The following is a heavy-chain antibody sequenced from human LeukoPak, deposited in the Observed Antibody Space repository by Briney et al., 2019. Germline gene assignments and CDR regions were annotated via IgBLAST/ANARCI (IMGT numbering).Heavy chain of an antibody. J-gene: IGHJ6*02. Sequence: GGSLRLSCAASAFTFSSYGMHWVRQAPGKGLGWVALISYDGSNKYYTDSVKGRFTISRDNSKNTLYLQINSLRAEDTAVYFCARDRDILTGFYYYGMDVWGQGTTVTVSS. CDR1: AFTFSSYG. V-gene: IGHV3-30*03. D-gene: IGHD3-9*01. CDR3: ARDRDILTGFYYYGMDV. CDR2: ISYDGSNK.